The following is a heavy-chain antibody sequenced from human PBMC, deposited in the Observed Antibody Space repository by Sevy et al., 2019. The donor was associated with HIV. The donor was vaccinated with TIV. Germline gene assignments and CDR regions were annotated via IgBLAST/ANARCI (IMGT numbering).Heavy chain of an antibody. J-gene: IGHJ3*02. CDR3: ARDEMFAYDM. CDR2: INRDGSSI. V-gene: IGHV3-74*01. D-gene: IGHD3-10*02. Sequence: GGSLRLSCAASGFTFRKYWMHWVRQAPGKGLVWVSRINRDGSSIIYVDAVKGRFTISRDNGKNTLYLQMNSLRAEDTAMYYCARDEMFAYDMWGQGTTVTVSS. CDR1: GFTFRKYW.